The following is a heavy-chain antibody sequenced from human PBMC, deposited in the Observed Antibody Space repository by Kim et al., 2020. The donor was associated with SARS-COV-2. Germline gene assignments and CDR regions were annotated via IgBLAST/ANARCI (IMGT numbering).Heavy chain of an antibody. Sequence: GGSLRLSCAASGFTFSSYGMHWVRQAPGKGLEWVAVISYDGSNKYYADSVKGRFTISRDNSKNTLYLQMNSLRAEDTAVYYCAKAGLYGDYLRLFDYWGQGTLAT. V-gene: IGHV3-30*18. D-gene: IGHD4-17*01. CDR3: AKAGLYGDYLRLFDY. J-gene: IGHJ4*02. CDR1: GFTFSSYG. CDR2: ISYDGSNK.